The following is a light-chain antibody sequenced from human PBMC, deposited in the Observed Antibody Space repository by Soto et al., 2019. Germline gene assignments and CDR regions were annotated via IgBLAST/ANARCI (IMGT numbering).Light chain of an antibody. Sequence: PSTMSASVGDRVTITCRASQSISSWLAWYQQKPGKAPKLLIYKASSLESGVPSRFSGSGSGTEFTLTISSLQPDDFATYYCLQDYNYPWTFGQGTKVDIK. J-gene: IGKJ1*01. V-gene: IGKV1-5*03. CDR3: LQDYNYPWT. CDR2: KAS. CDR1: QSISSW.